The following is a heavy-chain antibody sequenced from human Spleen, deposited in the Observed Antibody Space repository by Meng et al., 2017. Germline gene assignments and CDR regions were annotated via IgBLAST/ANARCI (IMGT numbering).Heavy chain of an antibody. D-gene: IGHD6-19*01. J-gene: IGHJ5*01. V-gene: IGHV3-74*01. CDR1: GFSFSSYW. Sequence: EVQLVESGGTQVQPGGSLRLSCAASGFSFSSYWMHWVRQAPGRGLVWVSRVSRDGSDTNYADSVNGRFTISRDNAKNTLHLQMTSLRVDDTAVYYCARDGAGNDFDSWGQGTLVTVSS. CDR3: ARDGAGNDFDS. CDR2: VSRDGSDT.